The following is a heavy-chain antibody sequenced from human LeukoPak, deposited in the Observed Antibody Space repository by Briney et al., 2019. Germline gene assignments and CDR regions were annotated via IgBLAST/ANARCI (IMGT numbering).Heavy chain of an antibody. J-gene: IGHJ4*02. D-gene: IGHD1-14*01. CDR3: AGTDTNRFDY. Sequence: SGTLSLTCTVSGGSISSYYWNWIRQPAGKGLEWIGRIYTSGNTNYSPSLKSRVTISVDKSKNQFSLKLSSVTAADTAVYYCAGTDTNRFDYWGQGALVTVSS. V-gene: IGHV4-4*07. CDR2: IYTSGNT. CDR1: GGSISSYY.